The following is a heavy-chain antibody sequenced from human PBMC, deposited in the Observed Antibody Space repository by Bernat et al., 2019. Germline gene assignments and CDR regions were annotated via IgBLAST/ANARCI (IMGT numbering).Heavy chain of an antibody. CDR2: IHKGGRT. CDR1: GLTVSSND. Sequence: EVQLVETGGGLIQPGGSLRLSCAASGLTVSSNDMTWVRQAPGKGLEWVSVIHKGGRTYHADSVKGRFTISRDNSKNTLYVEMNSLRAEDMAVYYCARLYYYQMDVWGQGTTVTVSS. CDR3: ARLYYYQMDV. V-gene: IGHV3-53*05. J-gene: IGHJ6*02.